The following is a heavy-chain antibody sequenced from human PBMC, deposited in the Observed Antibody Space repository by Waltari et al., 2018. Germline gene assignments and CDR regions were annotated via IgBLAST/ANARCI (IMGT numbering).Heavy chain of an antibody. Sequence: QVQLVESGGGVVQPGRSLRLSCAASGFVFRSYGMHWVRQAPGKGLEWLAVIPYDGSYKFYADSVKGRFTISRDNSKNTLDLQMNSLRVEDTAVYYCARDDSAPGNNFDIWGQGTMVTVSS. CDR3: ARDDSAPGNNFDI. V-gene: IGHV3-33*01. J-gene: IGHJ3*02. CDR2: IPYDGSYK. CDR1: GFVFRSYG. D-gene: IGHD2-21*01.